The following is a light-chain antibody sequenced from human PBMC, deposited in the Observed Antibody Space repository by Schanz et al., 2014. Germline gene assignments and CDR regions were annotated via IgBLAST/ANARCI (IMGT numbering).Light chain of an antibody. CDR1: SSDVGGYNY. Sequence: QSALTQPPSASGSPGQSVTISCTGTSSDVGGYNYVSWYQHHPGKAPKLMIYEVSKRPSGVPDRFSGSKSGNTASLAISGLQAEDEADYYCATWDDIMSAWVFGGGTKLTVL. V-gene: IGLV2-8*01. J-gene: IGLJ3*02. CDR3: ATWDDIMSAWV. CDR2: EVS.